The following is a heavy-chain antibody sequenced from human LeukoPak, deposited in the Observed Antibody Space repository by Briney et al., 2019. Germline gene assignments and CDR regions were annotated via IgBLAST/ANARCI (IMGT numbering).Heavy chain of an antibody. CDR1: GGSFNLYS. V-gene: IGHV4-34*01. D-gene: IGHD1-26*01. J-gene: IGHJ6*03. CDR2: IGHGGSI. Sequence: SETLSLTCTVSGGSFNLYSWTWIRQPPGKGLEWIAEIGHGGSINFNPSLKSRVTVSLDTSKHQFSLSLSSVTAADTAVYYCASRETFYFYYMDVWGNGTTVTVSS. CDR3: ASRETFYFYYMDV.